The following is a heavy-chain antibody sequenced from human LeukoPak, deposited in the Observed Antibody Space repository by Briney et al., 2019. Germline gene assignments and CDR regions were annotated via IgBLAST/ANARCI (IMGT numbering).Heavy chain of an antibody. D-gene: IGHD3-10*01. J-gene: IGHJ4*02. CDR3: ARSSLWFGELPTQSFDY. CDR1: GFTFDDYA. V-gene: IGHV3-43*02. CDR2: ISGGGGTT. Sequence: PGGSLRLSCAASGFTFDDYAMHWVRQPPGKGLEWVSLISGGGGTTYYADSVKGRFTISRDNSKNSLYLQMNSLRAEDTAVYYCARSSLWFGELPTQSFDYWGQGTLVTASS.